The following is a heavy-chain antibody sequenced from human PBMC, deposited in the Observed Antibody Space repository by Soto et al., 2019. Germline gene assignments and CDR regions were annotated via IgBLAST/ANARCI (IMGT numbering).Heavy chain of an antibody. V-gene: IGHV3-33*01. Sequence: QVQLVESGGGVVQPGRSLRLSCAASGFTFSSYGMHWVRQAPGKGLEWVAVIWNDGSNKYYADSVKGRFTTSRDNSKNPLYLEMNSLGAEDTAVYYCARGGGESYGMDVWGQGTTVTVSS. CDR2: IWNDGSNK. D-gene: IGHD3-16*01. CDR3: ARGGGESYGMDV. J-gene: IGHJ6*02. CDR1: GFTFSSYG.